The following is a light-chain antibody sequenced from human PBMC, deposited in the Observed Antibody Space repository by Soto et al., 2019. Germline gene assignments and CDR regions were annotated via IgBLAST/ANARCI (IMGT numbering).Light chain of an antibody. CDR3: ASYTAINTWV. CDR2: EVS. J-gene: IGLJ3*02. V-gene: IGLV2-14*01. Sequence: QSALTQPASVSGSPGQSITISCTGTSSDVDVYNYVSWYQHHPGKAPKVVIYEVSNRPSGVSNRFSASKSGNTASLTISGLQAGDEADYYCASYTAINTWVFGGGTKLTVL. CDR1: SSDVDVYNY.